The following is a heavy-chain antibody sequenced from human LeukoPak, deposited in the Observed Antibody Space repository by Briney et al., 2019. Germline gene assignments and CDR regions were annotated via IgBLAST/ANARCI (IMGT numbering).Heavy chain of an antibody. V-gene: IGHV1-18*01. Sequence: ASVKVSCKASGYTFTSYGISWVRQAPGQGLEWMGWISAYNGNTNYAQKLQGRVAMTTDTSTSTAYMELRSLRSDDTAVYYCARVRWASCSSTSCFGEFDYWGQGTLVTVSS. D-gene: IGHD2-2*01. CDR3: ARVRWASCSSTSCFGEFDY. J-gene: IGHJ4*02. CDR1: GYTFTSYG. CDR2: ISAYNGNT.